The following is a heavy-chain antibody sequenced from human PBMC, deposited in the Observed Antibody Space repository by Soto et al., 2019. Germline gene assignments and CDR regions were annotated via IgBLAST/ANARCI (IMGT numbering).Heavy chain of an antibody. J-gene: IGHJ4*02. CDR2: ISSSSSYI. CDR3: AREVSKYSGYDFDY. D-gene: IGHD5-12*01. V-gene: IGHV3-21*01. Sequence: EVQLVESGGGLVKPGGSLRLSCAASGFTFSSYSMIWVRQAPGKGLEWVSSISSSSSYIYYADSVKGRFTISRDNAKNSLYLQMNSLRAEDTAVYYCAREVSKYSGYDFDYWGQGTLVTVSS. CDR1: GFTFSSYS.